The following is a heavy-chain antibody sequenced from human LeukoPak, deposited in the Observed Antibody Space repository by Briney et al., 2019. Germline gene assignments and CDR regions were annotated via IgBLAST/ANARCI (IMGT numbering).Heavy chain of an antibody. V-gene: IGHV4-30-2*01. D-gene: IGHD3-22*01. J-gene: IGHJ4*02. CDR3: ARVGDSSGYYYFDY. Sequence: PSQTLSLTCAVSGGSISSGGYSWSWIRQPPGKGLKWIGYIYHSGSTYYNPSLKSRVTISVDRSKNQFSLKLSSVTAADTAVYYCARVGDSSGYYYFDYWGQGTLVTVSS. CDR1: GGSISSGGYS. CDR2: IYHSGST.